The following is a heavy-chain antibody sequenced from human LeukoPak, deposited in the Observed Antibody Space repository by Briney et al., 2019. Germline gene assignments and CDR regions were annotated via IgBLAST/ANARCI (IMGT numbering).Heavy chain of an antibody. CDR2: VYYVGST. CDR3: ARSGDSSSYYSF. V-gene: IGHV4-59*11. J-gene: IGHJ4*02. CDR1: GASIRSHH. D-gene: IGHD3-22*01. Sequence: SETLSLTCTVSGASIRSHHWTWIRQPPGKGLEWIGNVYYVGSTSYSPSLKSRVTISLDTSKNQFSLEMNSVTAADTAVYYCARSGDSSSYYSFWGQGILVTVSS.